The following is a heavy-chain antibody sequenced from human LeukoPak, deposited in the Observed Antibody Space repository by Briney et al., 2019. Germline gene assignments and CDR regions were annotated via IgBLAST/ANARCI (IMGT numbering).Heavy chain of an antibody. CDR1: GFTFSSYA. CDR2: ISYDGSNK. J-gene: IGHJ3*02. Sequence: PGRSLRLSCAASGFTFSSYAMHWVRQAPGKGLEWVAVISYDGSNKYYADSVKGRFTISRDNSKNTLYLQMNSLRAEDTAVYYCASVPDAFDIWGQGTMVTVSS. V-gene: IGHV3-30-3*01. D-gene: IGHD3-10*02. CDR3: ASVPDAFDI.